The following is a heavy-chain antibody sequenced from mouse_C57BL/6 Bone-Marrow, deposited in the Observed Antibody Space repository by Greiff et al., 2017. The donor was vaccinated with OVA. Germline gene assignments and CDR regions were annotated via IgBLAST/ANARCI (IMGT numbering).Heavy chain of an antibody. CDR2: IDPENGDT. CDR3: TTDDYYVDY. J-gene: IGHJ2*01. Sequence: VQLKESGAELVRPGASVKLSCTASGFNIKDDYMHWVKQRPEQGLEWIGWIDPENGDTEYASKFQGKATITADTSSNTAYLQLSSLTSEDTAVYYSTTDDYYVDYWGQGTTLTVSS. V-gene: IGHV14-4*01. CDR1: GFNIKDDY. D-gene: IGHD2-4*01.